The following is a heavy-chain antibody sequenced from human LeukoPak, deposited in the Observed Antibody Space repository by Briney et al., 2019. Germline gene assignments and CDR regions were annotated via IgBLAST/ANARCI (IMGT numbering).Heavy chain of an antibody. CDR1: GFTFADYA. CDR2: IRSRPYGGTT. D-gene: IGHD6-13*01. V-gene: IGHV3-49*04. J-gene: IGHJ4*02. CDR3: TRLVHSSSWPIPIDY. Sequence: GRSLRLSCTASGFTFADYAMSWVRQAPGKGLEWVGFIRSRPYGGTTEHAASVKGRFTISRDDSKSIAYLQMNSLKSEDTAVYYCTRLVHSSSWPIPIDYWGQGSLSPSPQ.